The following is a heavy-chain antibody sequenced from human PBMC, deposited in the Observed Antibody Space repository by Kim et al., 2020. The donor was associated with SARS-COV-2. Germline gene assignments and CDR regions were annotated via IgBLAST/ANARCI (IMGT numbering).Heavy chain of an antibody. CDR3: ARPLLWFGELKGGFDP. CDR2: INTNTGNP. J-gene: IGHJ5*02. Sequence: ASVKVSCKASGYTFTSYAMNWVRQAPGQGLEWMGWINTNTGNPTYAQGFTGRFVFSLDTSVSTAYLQISSLKAEDTDVYYCARPLLWFGELKGGFDPWGQGTLVTVSS. V-gene: IGHV7-4-1*02. CDR1: GYTFTSYA. D-gene: IGHD3-10*01.